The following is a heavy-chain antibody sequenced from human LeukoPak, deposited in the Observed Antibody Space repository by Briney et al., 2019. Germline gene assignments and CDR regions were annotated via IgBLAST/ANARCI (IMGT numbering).Heavy chain of an antibody. CDR2: ISSSGTTI. J-gene: IGHJ4*02. CDR1: GFTFSSYS. CDR3: ARVWGLAVTGGEIEY. Sequence: TXGSLRLSCAASGFTFSSYSMNWVRQAXGKGLEWVSYISSSGTTIYYADSVKGRFTISRDNAKNSLYLQMNSLRDEDTAVYYCARVWGLAVTGGEIEYWGQGTLVTVSS. V-gene: IGHV3-48*02. D-gene: IGHD6-13*01.